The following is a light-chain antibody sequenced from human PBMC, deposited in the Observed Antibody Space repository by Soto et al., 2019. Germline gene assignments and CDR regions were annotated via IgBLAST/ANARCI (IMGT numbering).Light chain of an antibody. J-gene: IGLJ1*01. CDR2: AVS. CDR3: LSYTGSNTYV. CDR1: SSDVGGYNY. Sequence: QSALTQPPSASGSPGQSVTISCTGTSSDVGGYNYVSWYQQHPGKAPKLVIYAVSKRPSGVPDRFSGSKSGNTASLTVSGLQAEDEADYYCLSYTGSNTYVFGTGTKVTVL. V-gene: IGLV2-8*01.